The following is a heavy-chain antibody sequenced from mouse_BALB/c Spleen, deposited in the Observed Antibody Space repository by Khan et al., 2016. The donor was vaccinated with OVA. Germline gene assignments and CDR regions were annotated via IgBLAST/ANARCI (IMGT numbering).Heavy chain of an antibody. CDR1: GFNIKDTY. CDR3: ARYYGSSYWYFDV. V-gene: IGHV14-3*02. J-gene: IGHJ1*01. D-gene: IGHD1-1*01. Sequence: EVQLQQSGAELVKPGASVKLSCTASGFNIKDTYMHWVKQRPEQGLEWIGRIDPANGNTKYDPKFQGKATITADTSSNTAYLQLSSLPSEDTAVYYCARYYGSSYWYFDVWGAGTTVTVSS. CDR2: IDPANGNT.